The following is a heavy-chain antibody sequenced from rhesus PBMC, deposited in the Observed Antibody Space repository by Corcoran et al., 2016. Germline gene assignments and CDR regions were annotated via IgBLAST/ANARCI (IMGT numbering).Heavy chain of an antibody. D-gene: IGHD2-33*01. CDR1: GFSISTSGMG. CDR2: IYWDDDK. V-gene: IGHV2-174*01. CDR3: ARSGWGPYYFDY. Sequence: QVTLKESGPALVKPTQTLTLTCTFSGFSISTSGMGVGRIRQPPGKALEWLALIYWDDDKYYSTSLKSRLTISKDTSKNQVVLTMTNMDPVDTATYYYARSGWGPYYFDYWGQGVLVTVSS. J-gene: IGHJ4*01.